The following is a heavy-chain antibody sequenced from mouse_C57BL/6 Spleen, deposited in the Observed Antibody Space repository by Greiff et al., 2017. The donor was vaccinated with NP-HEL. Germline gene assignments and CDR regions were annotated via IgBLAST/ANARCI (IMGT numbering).Heavy chain of an antibody. CDR1: GFSLTSYG. CDR2: IWSDGST. D-gene: IGHD2-4*01. Sequence: VQGVESGPGLVAPSQSLSITCTVSGFSLTSYGVHWVRQPPGKGLEWLVVIWSDGSTTYNSALKSRLSISKDNSKSQVFLKLNSLQTDDTAMYYCARRGDYDNYYAMDYWGQGTSVTVS. CDR3: ARRGDYDNYYAMDY. J-gene: IGHJ4*01. V-gene: IGHV2-6*03.